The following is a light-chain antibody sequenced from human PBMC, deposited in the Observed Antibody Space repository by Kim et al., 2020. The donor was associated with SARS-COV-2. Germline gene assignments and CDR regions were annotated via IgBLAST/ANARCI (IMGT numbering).Light chain of an antibody. CDR2: KAS. V-gene: IGKV1-5*03. J-gene: IGKJ1*01. CDR3: QQYDTYPWT. Sequence: GDRVTITCRASQYITRRLAWYQQKPGKAPKVLISKASTLESGVPSTFSGSGSGTDFTLTISSLQPDDFATYYCQQYDTYPWTFGQVTKV. CDR1: QYITRR.